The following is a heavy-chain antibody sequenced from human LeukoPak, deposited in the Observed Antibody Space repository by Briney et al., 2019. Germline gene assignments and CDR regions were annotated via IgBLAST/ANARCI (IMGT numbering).Heavy chain of an antibody. CDR2: IYYTGST. V-gene: IGHV4-59*01. CDR3: ARDSGNYYDSSGYYYWFDP. J-gene: IGHJ5*02. Sequence: NTSETLSLTCTVSGGSISSYYWSWIRQPPGKGLEWIGYIYYTGSTNYNPSLKSRVTISVDTSKNQFSLKLSSVTAVDTAVYYCARDSGNYYDSSGYYYWFDPWGQGTLVTVSS. CDR1: GGSISSYY. D-gene: IGHD3-22*01.